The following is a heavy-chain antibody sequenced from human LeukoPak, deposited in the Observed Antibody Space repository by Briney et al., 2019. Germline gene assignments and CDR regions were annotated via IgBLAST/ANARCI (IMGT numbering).Heavy chain of an antibody. CDR1: GFTFSSYG. Sequence: GGSLRLSCAASGFTFSSYGMHWVRQAPGKGLEWVAVIWYDGSNKYYADSVKGRFTISRDNSKNTLYLQMNSLRAEDTAVYYCARVETEVLWFGELSYPYDMDVWGKGTTVTVSS. V-gene: IGHV3-33*01. CDR3: ARVETEVLWFGELSYPYDMDV. J-gene: IGHJ6*04. D-gene: IGHD3-10*01. CDR2: IWYDGSNK.